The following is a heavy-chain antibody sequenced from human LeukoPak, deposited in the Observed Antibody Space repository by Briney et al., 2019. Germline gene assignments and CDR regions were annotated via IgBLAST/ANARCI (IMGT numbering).Heavy chain of an antibody. Sequence: PGGSLRLSCAASGFTFDDYAMHWVRHVPGKGLEWVSGISWNSGSIVYADSVEGRFTISRDNAKNSLFLQMNSLRAEDTALYFCAKGSTYQPEDYMDVWGKGTTVTISS. CDR1: GFTFDDYA. D-gene: IGHD3-16*01. V-gene: IGHV3-9*01. CDR3: AKGSTYQPEDYMDV. J-gene: IGHJ6*03. CDR2: ISWNSGSI.